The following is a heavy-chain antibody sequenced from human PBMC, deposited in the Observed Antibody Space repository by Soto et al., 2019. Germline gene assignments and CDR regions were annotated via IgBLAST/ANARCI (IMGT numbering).Heavy chain of an antibody. Sequence: QVKLVQSGTEVKKPGASIKVSCKASGYSFATSGMTWVRQAPGQGLEWMGWISVYNGNTNYDQRLKYRVTMTTDTSTNTDYLEVRNLRSDDTAVYYCARAGQYYDASGYADWGQGTLVTVSS. V-gene: IGHV1-18*01. CDR2: ISVYNGNT. D-gene: IGHD3-22*01. CDR3: ARAGQYYDASGYAD. CDR1: GYSFATSG. J-gene: IGHJ4*02.